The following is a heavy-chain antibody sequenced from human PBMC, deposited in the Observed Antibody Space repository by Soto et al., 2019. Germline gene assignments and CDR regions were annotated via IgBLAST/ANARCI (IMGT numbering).Heavy chain of an antibody. D-gene: IGHD1-26*01. Sequence: GASVKVCCKASGFTFTSTAVQWVRQARRQRLEWIGWIVVGSGNTNYAQKFQERVTITRDMSTSTAYMEMSSLRSEDTAVYYCAALGIVGAYDAFDIWGQGTMVTVSS. CDR3: AALGIVGAYDAFDI. J-gene: IGHJ3*02. V-gene: IGHV1-58*01. CDR2: IVVGSGNT. CDR1: GFTFTSTA.